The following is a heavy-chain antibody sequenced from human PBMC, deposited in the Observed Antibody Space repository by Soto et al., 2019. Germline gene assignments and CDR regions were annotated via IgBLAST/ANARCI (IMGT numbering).Heavy chain of an antibody. V-gene: IGHV1-8*01. CDR3: VRRGFSSSWGYWYFDL. D-gene: IGHD6-13*01. CDR1: GYTFTSYD. J-gene: IGHJ2*01. CDR2: MNPNSGNT. Sequence: ASVKVSCKASGYTFTSYDINWVRQATGQGLEWMGWMNPNSGNTGYAQKFQGRVTMTSNTSISTAYMELSSLRVEDTAVYYCVRRGFSSSWGYWYFDLWGRGTLVTVSS.